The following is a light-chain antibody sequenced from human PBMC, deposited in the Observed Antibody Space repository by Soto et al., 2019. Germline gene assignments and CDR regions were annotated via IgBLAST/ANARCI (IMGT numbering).Light chain of an antibody. CDR1: ISNIGSNY. V-gene: IGLV1-47*01. CDR3: AAWDDSLSGPV. CDR2: RNN. J-gene: IGLJ1*01. Sequence: QSVLTQPPSASGTPGQRVTISCSGSISNIGSNYVYWYQQLPGTAPKLLIYRNNQRPSGVPDRFSGSKSGTSASLAISGLRSDDEADYYCAAWDDSLSGPVFGTGTKVTVL.